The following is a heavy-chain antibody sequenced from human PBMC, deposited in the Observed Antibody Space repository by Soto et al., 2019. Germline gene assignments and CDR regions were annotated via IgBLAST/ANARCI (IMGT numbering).Heavy chain of an antibody. V-gene: IGHV3-30*18. CDR1: ELSISSYA. CDR3: AKGEYSGSLPYYYYGMDV. CDR2: ISYDGGNK. J-gene: IGHJ6*02. D-gene: IGHD1-26*01. Sequence: RQYRRVCELSISSYALHRVRQTPGKGLEWVAVISYDGGNKYYADSVKGRFTISRDNSKNTLYLQMNSLRAEDTAVYYCAKGEYSGSLPYYYYGMDVWGQVTTVTVSS.